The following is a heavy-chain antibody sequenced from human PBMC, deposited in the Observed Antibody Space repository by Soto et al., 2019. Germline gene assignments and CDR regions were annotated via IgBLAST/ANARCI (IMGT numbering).Heavy chain of an antibody. CDR2: ISSSGSTI. J-gene: IGHJ4*02. Sequence: GWSLRLSCAASGFTFSDYYMSLIRQAPGKGLEWVSYISSSGSTIYYADSVKGRFTISRDNAKNSLYLQMNSLRAEDTAVYYCARDPDYGSGSYLEYWGQGTLVTVS. V-gene: IGHV3-11*01. CDR1: GFTFSDYY. CDR3: ARDPDYGSGSYLEY. D-gene: IGHD3-10*01.